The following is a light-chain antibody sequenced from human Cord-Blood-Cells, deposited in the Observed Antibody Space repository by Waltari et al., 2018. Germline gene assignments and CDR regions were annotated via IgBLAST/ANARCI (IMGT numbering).Light chain of an antibody. CDR3: CSYAGSSTWV. V-gene: IGLV2-23*01. CDR1: SSDVGSYNL. Sequence: QSALTHPASVSGSPGQSITIACTGTSSDVGSYNLVSWYQQHPGKAPKLIIYEGRKRPSGVSNRFSCSKSGNTASLTISGRQAEDEADYYCCSYAGSSTWVFGGGTKLTVL. CDR2: EGR. J-gene: IGLJ3*02.